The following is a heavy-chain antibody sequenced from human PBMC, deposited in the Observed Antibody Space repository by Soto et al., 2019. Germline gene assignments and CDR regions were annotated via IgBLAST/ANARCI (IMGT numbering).Heavy chain of an antibody. V-gene: IGHV3-7*01. J-gene: IGHJ6*02. CDR3: ASAMVRGVINYGMDV. CDR1: GFTFSSYW. Sequence: PGGSLRLSCAASGFTFSSYWMSWVRQAPGKGLEWVANIKQDGSEKYYVDSVKGRFTISRDNAKNSLYLQMNSLRAEDTAVYYCASAMVRGVINYGMDVWGQGTTVTVSS. CDR2: IKQDGSEK. D-gene: IGHD3-10*01.